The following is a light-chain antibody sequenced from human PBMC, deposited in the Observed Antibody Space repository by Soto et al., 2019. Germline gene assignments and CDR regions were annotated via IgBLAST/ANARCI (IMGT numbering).Light chain of an antibody. Sequence: EIVLTQSPATLSLSPWERATLSCRASQTVRDNLGWYQQKPGQPPRLLIYGATTRATGIPDRFSGSGSGTDFTLTISRLEPEDFAVYYCQQYGRSPTTFGQGTKVDIK. J-gene: IGKJ1*01. CDR2: GAT. CDR3: QQYGRSPTT. V-gene: IGKV3-20*01. CDR1: QTVRDN.